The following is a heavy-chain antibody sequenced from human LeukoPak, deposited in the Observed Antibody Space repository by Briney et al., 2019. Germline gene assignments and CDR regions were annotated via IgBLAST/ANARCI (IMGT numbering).Heavy chain of an antibody. CDR3: ARSTYYYDSSGYLGYFDY. Sequence: PSGTLSLTCAVSGGSISSSNWWSWVRQPPGKGLEWIGEIYHSGSTNYNPSLKSRVTISVDKSKNQFSLKLSSVTAADTAVYYCARSTYYYDSSGYLGYFDYWGQGTLVTVSS. V-gene: IGHV4-4*02. CDR1: GGSISSSNW. CDR2: IYHSGST. J-gene: IGHJ4*02. D-gene: IGHD3-22*01.